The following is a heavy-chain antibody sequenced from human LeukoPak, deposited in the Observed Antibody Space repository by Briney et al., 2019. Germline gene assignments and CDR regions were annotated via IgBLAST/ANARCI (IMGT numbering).Heavy chain of an antibody. CDR1: GFTFSSYG. CDR2: IWYDGSNK. CDR3: ARDSFHDYGDHYFDY. D-gene: IGHD4-17*01. Sequence: GGSLRLSCAASGFTFSSYGMHWVRQAPGKGLEWVAVIWYDGSNKYYADSVKGRFTISRDNSKNTLYLQMNSLRAEDTAVYYCARDSFHDYGDHYFDYWGPGTLVTVSP. V-gene: IGHV3-33*01. J-gene: IGHJ4*02.